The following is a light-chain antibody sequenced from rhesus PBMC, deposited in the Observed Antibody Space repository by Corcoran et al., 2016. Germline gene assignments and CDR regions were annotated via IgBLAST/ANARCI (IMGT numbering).Light chain of an antibody. CDR3: LQYSSRPWT. J-gene: IGKJ1*01. CDR2: KAS. Sequence: DIQMTQSPSSLSASVGDTVTITCRASQGITNWLAWFPQTPGKAPNLLIYKASTLQSGVPSRFIGIGAGTDFTLTISSLQSEDFATYYCLQYSSRPWTFGRGTKVEIK. CDR1: QGITNW. V-gene: IGKV1-22*01.